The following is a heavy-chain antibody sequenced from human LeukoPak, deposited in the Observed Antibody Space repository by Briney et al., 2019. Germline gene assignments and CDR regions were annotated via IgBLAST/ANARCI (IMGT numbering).Heavy chain of an antibody. CDR1: GVSISSSYSY. V-gene: IGHV4-39*07. CDR3: ARDISSEYQLLGWFDP. D-gene: IGHD2-2*01. CDR2: IYYSGST. Sequence: SETLSLTCTVSGVSISSSYSYWGWIRQPPGKGLEWIGSIYYSGSTYYNPSLKSRVTISVDTSKNQFSLKLSSVTAADTAVYYCARDISSEYQLLGWFDPWGQGTLVTVSS. J-gene: IGHJ5*02.